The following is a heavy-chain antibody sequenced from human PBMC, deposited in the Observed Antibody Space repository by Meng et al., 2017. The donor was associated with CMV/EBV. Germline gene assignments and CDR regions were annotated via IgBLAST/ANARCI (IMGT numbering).Heavy chain of an antibody. CDR1: GFTFSSYS. CDR2: ISSSSSYI. J-gene: IGHJ4*02. CDR3: AREGEAYCGGDCSS. D-gene: IGHD2-21*01. Sequence: GESLKISCAASGFTFSSYSMNWVRQAPGKGLEWVSSISSSSSYIYYADSVKGRFTISRDNAKNSLYLQMSSLRAEDTAVYYCAREGEAYCGGDCSSWGQGTLVTVSS. V-gene: IGHV3-21*01.